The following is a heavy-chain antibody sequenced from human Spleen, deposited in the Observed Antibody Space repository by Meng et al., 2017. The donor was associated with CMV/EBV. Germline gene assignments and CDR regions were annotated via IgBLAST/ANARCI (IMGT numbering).Heavy chain of an antibody. Sequence: FTFTTYAMHWVRQAPGKGLEWVALISYDGDDKNYADSVKGRFTISRDNSKNTLYLEMNSLRADDTAMYYCVRYLGCTISNCYFYFDLWGRGTLVTVSS. D-gene: IGHD1-1*01. CDR3: VRYLGCTISNCYFYFDL. V-gene: IGHV3-30-3*01. J-gene: IGHJ2*01. CDR1: FTFTTYA. CDR2: ISYDGDDK.